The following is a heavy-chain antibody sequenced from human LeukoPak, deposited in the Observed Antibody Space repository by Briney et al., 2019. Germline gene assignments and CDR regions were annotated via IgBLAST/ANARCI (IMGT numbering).Heavy chain of an antibody. CDR1: GFTFSSYN. D-gene: IGHD1-26*01. CDR3: ARDPYSGSYGNYYYYFMDV. CDR2: ITSGSSYI. V-gene: IGHV3-21*01. J-gene: IGHJ6*03. Sequence: GGSLRLSCAASGFTFSSYNMNWVRQAPAKGLDWVSSITSGSSYIYYADSVKGRLTIYRDKAKNSLYLQMNSLRAEDTAVYYCARDPYSGSYGNYYYYFMDVWGKGTTVTISS.